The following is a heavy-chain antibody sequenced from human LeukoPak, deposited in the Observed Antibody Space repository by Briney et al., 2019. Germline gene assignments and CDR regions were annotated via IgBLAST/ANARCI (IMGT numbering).Heavy chain of an antibody. Sequence: AXXKVSCKASGYTFTSYGISWVRQAPGQGLEWMGWISAYNGNTNYAQKLQGRVTMTTDTSTSTAYMELRSLRSDDTAVYYCARYDFWLPLGYYYGMDVWGQGTTVTVSS. CDR2: ISAYNGNT. CDR3: ARYDFWLPLGYYYGMDV. J-gene: IGHJ6*02. CDR1: GYTFTSYG. V-gene: IGHV1-18*01. D-gene: IGHD3-3*01.